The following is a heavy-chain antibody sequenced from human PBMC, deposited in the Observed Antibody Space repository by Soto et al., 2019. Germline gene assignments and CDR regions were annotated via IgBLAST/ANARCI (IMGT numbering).Heavy chain of an antibody. V-gene: IGHV4-59*08. CDR2: IYYTGST. CDR1: GDSIWNNY. Sequence: QVQLQESGPGLVKPSETLSLTCTVSGDSIWNNYWGWIRQPPGKGLEWVGYIYYTGSTKYNPSLKSRVTISVDTSKNQGSLKLTSVTAADTAVYYCARLGGYYQAFDNWGQGTLVTVSS. D-gene: IGHD3-22*01. J-gene: IGHJ4*02. CDR3: ARLGGYYQAFDN.